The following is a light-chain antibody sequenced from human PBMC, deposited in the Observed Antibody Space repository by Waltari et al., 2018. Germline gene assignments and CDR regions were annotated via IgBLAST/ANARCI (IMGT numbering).Light chain of an antibody. Sequence: QSVLTQPPSASGTPGQRVTISCSGSSSNIGSNVVNWYQQVPGTTPKPLIYRNDQRPSGVPDRFSGSKSGTSASLAISGLRSEDEADYYCAAWDDKLGGRWEFGGGTKLTVL. CDR1: SSNIGSNV. J-gene: IGLJ2*01. V-gene: IGLV1-47*01. CDR3: AAWDDKLGGRWE. CDR2: RND.